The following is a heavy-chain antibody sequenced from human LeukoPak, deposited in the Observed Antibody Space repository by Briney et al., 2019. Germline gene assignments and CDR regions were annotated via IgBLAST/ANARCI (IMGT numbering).Heavy chain of an antibody. CDR2: IWSDGSNR. Sequence: GGSLRLSCAASGFTFSTYGMHWVRQPPGRGLEWVAVIWSDGSNRFYAGSVKGRFTISRDNSQNTVFLQMNSLRVEDTAMYYCARDAQRGFDYSNSLEYWGHGTLVTVSS. D-gene: IGHD4-11*01. CDR1: GFTFSTYG. V-gene: IGHV3-33*01. CDR3: ARDAQRGFDYSNSLEY. J-gene: IGHJ4*01.